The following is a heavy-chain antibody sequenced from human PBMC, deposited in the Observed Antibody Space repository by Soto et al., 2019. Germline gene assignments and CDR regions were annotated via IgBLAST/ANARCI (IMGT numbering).Heavy chain of an antibody. V-gene: IGHV4-34*01. CDR2: INESGST. CDR3: ARGSGIVAQPGKLEDVNYDY. CDR1: GQSFSGHS. J-gene: IGHJ4*02. D-gene: IGHD1-1*01. Sequence: QVQLQQWGAGLVKPSETLSLSCAVYGQSFSGHSWAWIRQPPGKGLEWIGEINESGSTYYNPSLKRRVTMSTDTSKIRLCLKLSPVSAADAAAYFWARGSGIVAQPGKLEDVNYDYWGQGTLVNVSS.